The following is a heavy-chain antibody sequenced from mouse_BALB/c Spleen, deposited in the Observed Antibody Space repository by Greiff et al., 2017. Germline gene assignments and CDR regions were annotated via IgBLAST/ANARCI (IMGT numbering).Heavy chain of an antibody. CDR1: GFAFSSYD. V-gene: IGHV5-12-1*01. J-gene: IGHJ3*01. Sequence: EVHLVESGGGLVKPGGSLKLSCAASGFAFSSYDMSWVRQTPEKRLEWVAYISSGGGSTYYPDTVKGRFTISRDNAKNTLYLQMSSLKSEDTAMYYCATLYLAYWGQGTLVTVSA. CDR3: ATLYLAY. CDR2: ISSGGGST. D-gene: IGHD2-3*01.